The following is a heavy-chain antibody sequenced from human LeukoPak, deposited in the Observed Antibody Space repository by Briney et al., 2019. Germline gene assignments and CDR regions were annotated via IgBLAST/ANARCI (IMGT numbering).Heavy chain of an antibody. J-gene: IGHJ5*02. D-gene: IGHD1-26*01. V-gene: IGHV4-4*07. CDR2: IHTSGST. CDR3: AGGESSGIYTNWFDP. Sequence: SETLSLTCSVSGGSISGYYWSWIRQPAGKGLEWIGRIHTSGSTIYNPSLKSRLSMSVDTSNNPFSLRLNSVTAADTAVYFCAGGESSGIYTNWFDPWGQGTLVTVSS. CDR1: GGSISGYY.